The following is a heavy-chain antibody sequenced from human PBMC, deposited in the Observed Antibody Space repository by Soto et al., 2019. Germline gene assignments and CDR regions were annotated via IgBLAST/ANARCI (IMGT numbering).Heavy chain of an antibody. Sequence: SETLSLTCTVSGGSISSYYRIWIRQPPGKGLEWIGYISYSGSTNYNPSLKSRPTISVDTSKNQFSLKLRSVTAADTAVYYCARASPYGDYALDYWGQGTLVTVSS. J-gene: IGHJ4*02. D-gene: IGHD4-17*01. V-gene: IGHV4-59*01. CDR3: ARASPYGDYALDY. CDR2: ISYSGST. CDR1: GGSISSYY.